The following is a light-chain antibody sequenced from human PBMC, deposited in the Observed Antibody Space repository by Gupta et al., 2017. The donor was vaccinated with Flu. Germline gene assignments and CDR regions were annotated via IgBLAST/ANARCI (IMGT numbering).Light chain of an antibody. V-gene: IGKV1-9*01. CDR2: DIS. Sequence: AWYQQKPGTAPNLLIYDISTLQTGVSSRFSGSGSGTEFTLTISSLQPEDFATYYCQHLQSYPLTFGGGTKVEIK. J-gene: IGKJ4*01. CDR3: QHLQSYPLT.